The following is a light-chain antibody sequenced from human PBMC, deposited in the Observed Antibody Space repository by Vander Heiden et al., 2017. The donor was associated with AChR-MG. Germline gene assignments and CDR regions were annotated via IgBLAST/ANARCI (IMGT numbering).Light chain of an antibody. CDR2: AAS. Sequence: DIQMTQSPSSLSASVGDRVTITWRASQGISNSLAWYQQKPGKAPKALIYAASRLQSGVPSKFSGSGSGTDFTLTISSLQPEDFATYYCQQYNSYPWTFGQGTKVEIK. J-gene: IGKJ1*01. CDR1: QGISNS. CDR3: QQYNSYPWT. V-gene: IGKV1-16*02.